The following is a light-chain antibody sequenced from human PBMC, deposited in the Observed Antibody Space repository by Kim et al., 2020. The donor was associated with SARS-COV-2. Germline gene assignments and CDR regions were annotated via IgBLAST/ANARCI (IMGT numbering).Light chain of an antibody. V-gene: IGKV1-9*01. CDR1: QGISSY. CDR3: QQLNSYPSYT. Sequence: DIQLTQSPSFLSASVGDRVTITCRASQGISSYLAWYQQKPGKAPKLLIYAASTLQGAVPSRFSGSGSGTEFTLTISSLQPEDFATYYCQQLNSYPSYTFGQGTKLEIK. CDR2: AAS. J-gene: IGKJ2*01.